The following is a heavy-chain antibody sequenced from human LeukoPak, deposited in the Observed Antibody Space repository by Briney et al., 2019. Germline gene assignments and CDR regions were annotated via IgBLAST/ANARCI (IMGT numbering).Heavy chain of an antibody. CDR1: GFTVSNNY. Sequence: GGSLRLSCAASGFTVSNNYMSWVRQAPGKGLEWVSAISGSSTYIYHADSVKGRFTISRDNAKNSQYLQMNSLRAEDTAVYYCARAADSYGFLDAFDIWGQGTMVTVSS. J-gene: IGHJ3*02. CDR2: ISGSSTYI. CDR3: ARAADSYGFLDAFDI. V-gene: IGHV3-21*01. D-gene: IGHD5-18*01.